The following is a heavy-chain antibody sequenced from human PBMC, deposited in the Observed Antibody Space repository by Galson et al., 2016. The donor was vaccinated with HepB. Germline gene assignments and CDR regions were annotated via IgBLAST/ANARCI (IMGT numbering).Heavy chain of an antibody. J-gene: IGHJ4*02. V-gene: IGHV3-30*18. D-gene: IGHD3-9*01. CDR1: GFTFSDYY. Sequence: SLRLSCAASGFTFSDYYMTWIRQAPGKGLEWVAVISYDGSHKYYAASVKGRFTISRDNSKNTLSLQMNSLRAEDTAVYYCAKNDILAGYSAFDYWGQGTLVTVSS. CDR2: ISYDGSHK. CDR3: AKNDILAGYSAFDY.